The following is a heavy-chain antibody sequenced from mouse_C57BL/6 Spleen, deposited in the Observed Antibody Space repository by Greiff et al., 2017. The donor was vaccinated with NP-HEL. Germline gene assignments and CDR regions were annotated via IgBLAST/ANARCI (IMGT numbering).Heavy chain of an antibody. J-gene: IGHJ3*01. Sequence: VQLQQPGAELVKPGASVKMSCKASGYTFTSYWITWVKQRPGQGLEWIGDIYPGSGSTNYNEKFKSKANLTVDTSSSTAYMQLSSLTSEDSAVYYCARLNSPHYDGSSPAWFAYWGQGTLVTVSA. CDR2: IYPGSGST. CDR3: ARLNSPHYDGSSPAWFAY. CDR1: GYTFTSYW. V-gene: IGHV1-55*01. D-gene: IGHD1-1*01.